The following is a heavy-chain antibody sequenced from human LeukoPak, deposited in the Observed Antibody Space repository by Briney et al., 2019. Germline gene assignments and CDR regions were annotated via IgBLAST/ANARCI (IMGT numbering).Heavy chain of an antibody. V-gene: IGHV1-18*01. CDR1: GYTFTSYG. CDR2: ISAYNGNT. J-gene: IGHJ4*02. Sequence: GGSVKVSCKASGYTFTSYGISWVCQAPGQGLEWMGWISAYNGNTNYAQKLQGRVTLTTDTSTSTAYMELRSLRSDDAAVYYCARDDDSSGYSLFDCWGQGTLFTV. CDR3: ARDDDSSGYSLFDC. D-gene: IGHD3-22*01.